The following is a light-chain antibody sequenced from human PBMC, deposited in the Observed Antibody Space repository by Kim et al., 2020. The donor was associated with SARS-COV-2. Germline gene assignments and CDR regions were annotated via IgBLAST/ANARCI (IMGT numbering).Light chain of an antibody. Sequence: QRVTIPCTGSSSNIGAGYDVHWYQQLPGTAPKLLIYGNSNRPSGVPDRFSGSKSGTSASLAVTGLQAEDEADYYCQSYDSSLSGYVFGTGTKVIVL. CDR1: SSNIGAGYD. J-gene: IGLJ1*01. V-gene: IGLV1-40*01. CDR3: QSYDSSLSGYV. CDR2: GNS.